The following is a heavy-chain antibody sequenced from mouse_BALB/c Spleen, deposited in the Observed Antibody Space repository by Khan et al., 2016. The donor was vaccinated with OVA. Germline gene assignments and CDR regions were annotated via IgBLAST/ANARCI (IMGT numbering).Heavy chain of an antibody. CDR2: ISYSGST. Sequence: VQLQQSGPGLVKPSQSLSLTCTVAGYSITSDYAWNWIRQFPGNKLEWMGYISYSGSTGYNPSLKSRISITRDTSKNQVFLQLNSVTTEDTATYYCASELGRYYAMDYWGQGTSVTVSS. CDR3: ASELGRYYAMDY. D-gene: IGHD4-1*01. V-gene: IGHV3-2*02. J-gene: IGHJ4*01. CDR1: GYSITSDYA.